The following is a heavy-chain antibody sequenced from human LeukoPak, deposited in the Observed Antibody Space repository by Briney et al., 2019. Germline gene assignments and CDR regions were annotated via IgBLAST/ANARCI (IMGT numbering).Heavy chain of an antibody. CDR3: ARDRRIAVAGTPPDY. CDR2: MNPSGGST. J-gene: IGHJ4*02. CDR1: GYTFTSYY. V-gene: IGHV1-46*01. Sequence: ASVKVSCKASGYTFTSYYMHWVRQAPGQGLEWVGIMNPSGGSTTYAQKFQGRITMTSDTSTSTVYMDLSSLRSEDTAVYYCARDRRIAVAGTPPDYWGQGTLVTVSS. D-gene: IGHD6-19*01.